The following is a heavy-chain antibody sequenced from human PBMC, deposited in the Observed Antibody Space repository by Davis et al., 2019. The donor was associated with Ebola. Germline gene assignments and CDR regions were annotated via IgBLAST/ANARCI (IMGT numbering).Heavy chain of an antibody. CDR2: ISFDGSLK. Sequence: PGGSLRLSCVVSGFNFNTYAMHWVRQAPGMGLEWVAVISFDGSLKYYADSMKGRFTISRDNSKSTLYLQVNTLRTADTAIYYCARENYFGSGILDALDIWGQGTLVAVSS. CDR3: ARENYFGSGILDALDI. J-gene: IGHJ4*02. D-gene: IGHD3-10*01. CDR1: GFNFNTYA. V-gene: IGHV3-30-3*01.